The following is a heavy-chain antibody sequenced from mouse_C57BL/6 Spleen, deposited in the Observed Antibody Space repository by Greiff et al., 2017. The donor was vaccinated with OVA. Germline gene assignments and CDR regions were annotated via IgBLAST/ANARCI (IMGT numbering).Heavy chain of an antibody. CDR2: IDPSDSYT. CDR1: GYTFTSYW. J-gene: IGHJ3*01. V-gene: IGHV1-69*01. CDR3: ANYYGSSPFAY. D-gene: IGHD1-1*01. Sequence: QVQLQQPGAELVMPGASVKLSCKASGYTFTSYWMHWVKQRPGQGLEWIGEIDPSDSYTNYNQKFKGKSTLTVDKSSSTAYMQRSSLTSEDSAVXYCANYYGSSPFAYWGQGTLVTVSA.